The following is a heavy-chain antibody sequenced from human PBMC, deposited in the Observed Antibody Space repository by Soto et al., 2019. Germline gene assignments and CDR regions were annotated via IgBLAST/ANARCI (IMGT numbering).Heavy chain of an antibody. J-gene: IGHJ6*02. CDR1: GGTFSSYA. Sequence: QVQLVQSGAEVKKPGSSVKVSCKASGGTFSSYAINWVRQAPGQGLEWMGGIIPIFGTADYAQKFQGRVTMTADESTTPDYMQQSSLRADDTAVYYCASVGAKYCSYGMDVWGQGTTVTVSS. D-gene: IGHD1-26*01. CDR2: IIPIFGTA. V-gene: IGHV1-69*12. CDR3: ASVGAKYCSYGMDV.